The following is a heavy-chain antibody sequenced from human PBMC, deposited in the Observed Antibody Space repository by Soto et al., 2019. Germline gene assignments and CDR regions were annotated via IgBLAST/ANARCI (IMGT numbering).Heavy chain of an antibody. J-gene: IGHJ5*02. CDR2: ISSSSSYT. CDR3: ARDTVSDWFDP. D-gene: IGHD2-8*02. CDR1: GFTFSDYY. Sequence: QVQLVESGGGLVKPGRSLRLSCAASGFTFSDYYMSWIRQAPGKGLEWVSYISSSSSYTNYADSVKGRFTISRDNAKNSLYLQMNSLRAEDTAVYYCARDTVSDWFDPWGQGTLVTVSS. V-gene: IGHV3-11*05.